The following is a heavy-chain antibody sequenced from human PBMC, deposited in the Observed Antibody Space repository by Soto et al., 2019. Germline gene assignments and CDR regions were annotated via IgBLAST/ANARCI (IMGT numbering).Heavy chain of an antibody. CDR2: IKQDGSEK. CDR1: GFTFSSYW. V-gene: IGHV3-7*01. D-gene: IGHD2-15*01. CDR3: ARGLGTCYFFDY. J-gene: IGHJ4*02. Sequence: PGGSLRLSCEASGFTFSSYWMSWVRQAPGKGLEWVANIKQDGSEKYYVDSVKGRFTISRDNAKNSLYLQMNSLRAEDTAVYYCARGLGTCYFFDYWGQGTLVTVSS.